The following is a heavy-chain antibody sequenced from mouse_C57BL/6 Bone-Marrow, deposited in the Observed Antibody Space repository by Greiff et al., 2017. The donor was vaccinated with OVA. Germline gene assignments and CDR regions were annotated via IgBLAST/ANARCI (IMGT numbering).Heavy chain of an antibody. Sequence: QVQLKQPGAELVRPGTSVKLSCRASGYTFTSYWMHWVKQRPGQGLEWIGVIDPSDSYTNYNQKFKGKATLTVDTSSSTAYLQLSSLTSEDSAVYYCARSGEDAMDDWGQGTSVTVSS. D-gene: IGHD3-1*01. J-gene: IGHJ4*01. CDR3: ARSGEDAMDD. CDR1: GYTFTSYW. V-gene: IGHV1-59*01. CDR2: IDPSDSYT.